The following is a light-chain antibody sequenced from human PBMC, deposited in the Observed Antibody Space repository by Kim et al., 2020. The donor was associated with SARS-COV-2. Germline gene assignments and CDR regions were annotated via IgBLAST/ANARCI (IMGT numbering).Light chain of an antibody. CDR3: QQYNSDLQVA. CDR1: QSVSRW. V-gene: IGKV1-5*01. J-gene: IGKJ4*01. Sequence: SVGDRVPITCRASQSVSRWLAWYQQKPGKAPKLLMYAASTLESGVPSRFSGSGSGTECTLTISSLQPDDSATYYCQQYNSDLQVAFGGGTRLEI. CDR2: AAS.